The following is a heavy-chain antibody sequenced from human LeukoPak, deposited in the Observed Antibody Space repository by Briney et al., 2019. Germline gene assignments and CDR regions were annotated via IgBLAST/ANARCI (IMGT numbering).Heavy chain of an antibody. J-gene: IGHJ6*03. Sequence: PSETLSLTCAVYGGSFSGYYWSWIRQPPGRGLEWIGEINHSGSTNYNPSLKSRVTISVDTSKNQFSLKLSSVTAADTAVYYCARLEGQYYYYMDVWAKGQWSPSL. CDR2: INHSGST. CDR1: GGSFSGYY. V-gene: IGHV4-34*01. CDR3: ARLEGQYYYYMDV.